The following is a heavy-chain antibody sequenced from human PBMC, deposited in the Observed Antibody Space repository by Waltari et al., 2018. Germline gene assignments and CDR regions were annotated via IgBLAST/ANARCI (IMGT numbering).Heavy chain of an antibody. V-gene: IGHV4-4*02. CDR2: VHESGKT. CDR3: ARDRGRGLYLDT. CDR1: EHCMTSGNL. Sequence: QLQLQESGPGLAKPSGTLSLICAASEHCMTSGNLWNWVRQSPGTGLEWMGQVHESGKTNYNPSFAGRVTVSLDTSTYHVALKMTSATAADTALYYCARDRGRGLYLDTWGQGILVTVSP. D-gene: IGHD2-15*01. J-gene: IGHJ4*02.